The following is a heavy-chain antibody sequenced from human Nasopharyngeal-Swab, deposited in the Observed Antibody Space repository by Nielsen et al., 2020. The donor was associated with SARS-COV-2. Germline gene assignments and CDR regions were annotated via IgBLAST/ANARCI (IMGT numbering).Heavy chain of an antibody. D-gene: IGHD2-8*01. Sequence: GESLKISCAASGFTFSSYAMSWVRQAPGKGLEWVSAISGSGGSTYYADSVKGRFTISRDNSKNTLYLQMSSLRYEDTAVYYCAREEVLSDAFDIWGQGTMVTVSS. V-gene: IGHV3-23*01. J-gene: IGHJ3*02. CDR1: GFTFSSYA. CDR2: ISGSGGST. CDR3: AREEVLSDAFDI.